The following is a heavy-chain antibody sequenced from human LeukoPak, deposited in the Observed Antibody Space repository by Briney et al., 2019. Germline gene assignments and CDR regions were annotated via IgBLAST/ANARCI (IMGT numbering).Heavy chain of an antibody. J-gene: IGHJ4*02. CDR2: IYYSGST. V-gene: IGHV4-39*01. Sequence: SETLSLTCTVSGGSISSSSYYWGWIRQPPGKGLEWIGSIYYSGSTYYNPSLKSRVTISVDTSKNQFSLKLSSVTAADTAVYYCARLPWRFGDLSPKNFDYWGQGTLVTISS. CDR1: GGSISSSSYY. D-gene: IGHD3-10*01. CDR3: ARLPWRFGDLSPKNFDY.